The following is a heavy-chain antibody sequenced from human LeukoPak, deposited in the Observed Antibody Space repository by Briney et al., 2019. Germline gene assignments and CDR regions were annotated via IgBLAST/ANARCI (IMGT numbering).Heavy chain of an antibody. J-gene: IGHJ4*02. D-gene: IGHD5-24*01. V-gene: IGHV4-38-2*02. Sequence: SETLSLTCTVSGYSISSGYYWGWIRQPPGKGLEWIGSIYHSGSTYYNPSLKSRVTISVDTSKNQFSLKLSSVTAADTAVYYCARDRDGYNRFDFWGQGTLVTVSS. CDR1: GYSISSGYY. CDR3: ARDRDGYNRFDF. CDR2: IYHSGST.